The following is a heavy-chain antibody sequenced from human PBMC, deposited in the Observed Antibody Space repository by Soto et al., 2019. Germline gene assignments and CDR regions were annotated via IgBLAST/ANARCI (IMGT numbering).Heavy chain of an antibody. CDR1: GFTFSSYW. V-gene: IGHV3-74*01. J-gene: IGHJ6*02. CDR2: INSDGSST. CDR3: ARELGYSSSWYGYYYYGMDV. D-gene: IGHD6-13*01. Sequence: PGGSLRLSCAASGFTFSSYWMHWVRQAPGKGLVWVSRINSDGSSTSYADSVKGRFTISRDNAKNTLYLQMNSLRAEDTAVYYCARELGYSSSWYGYYYYGMDVWGQGTTVT.